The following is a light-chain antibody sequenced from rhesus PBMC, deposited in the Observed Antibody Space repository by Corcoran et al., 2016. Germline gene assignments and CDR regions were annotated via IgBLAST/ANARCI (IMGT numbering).Light chain of an antibody. CDR1: QRISSW. CDR2: KAS. Sequence: DIQMTQSPSSLSASVGDTVTITCRASQRISSWLAWYQQKPGKAPKLLIYKASSVQRGVPSRFSGSGAGTDYTLTISSLQSEDFATYYCQQYSSSPPYSFGQGTKVEIK. CDR3: QQYSSSPPYS. V-gene: IGKV1-22*01. J-gene: IGKJ2*01.